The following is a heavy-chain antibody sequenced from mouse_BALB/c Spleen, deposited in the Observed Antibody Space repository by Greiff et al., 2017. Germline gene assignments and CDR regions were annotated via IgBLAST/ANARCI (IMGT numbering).Heavy chain of an antibody. V-gene: IGHV5-6-5*01. J-gene: IGHJ4*01. CDR3: ARAGGGSSYVDYAMDY. D-gene: IGHD1-1*01. CDR2: ISSGGST. CDR1: GFTFSSYA. Sequence: EVKLVESGGGLVKPGGSLKLSCAASGFTFSSYAMSWVRQTPEKRLEWVASISSGGSTYYPDSVKGRFTISRDNARNILYLQMSSLRSEDTAMYYCARAGGGSSYVDYAMDYWGQGTSVTVSS.